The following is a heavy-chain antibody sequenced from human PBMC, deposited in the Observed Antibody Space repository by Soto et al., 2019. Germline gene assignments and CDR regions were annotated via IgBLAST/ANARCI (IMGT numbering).Heavy chain of an antibody. CDR3: ARDLGYSGYDTEREFDY. CDR1: GGSFSGYY. D-gene: IGHD5-12*01. J-gene: IGHJ4*02. V-gene: IGHV4-34*01. CDR2: INHSGST. Sequence: SETLSLTCAVYGGSFSGYYWSWIRQPPGKGLEWIGEINHSGSTNYNPSLKSRVTISVDTSKNQFSLKLSSVTAADTAVYYCARDLGYSGYDTEREFDYWGQGTXVTVSS.